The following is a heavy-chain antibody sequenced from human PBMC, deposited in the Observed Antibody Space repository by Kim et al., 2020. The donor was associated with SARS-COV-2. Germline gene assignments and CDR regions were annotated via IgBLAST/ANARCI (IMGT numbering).Heavy chain of an antibody. J-gene: IGHJ4*01. Sequence: GGSLRLSCAASGFTFSNYWMHWVRQAPGKGLVWVSRIYTDGSNTIYADSVKGRLTISRDNAKNTLYLQMNSLRAEDTAVYYCVRGRSTTGYYFDYWGHGTLVPVSS. CDR3: VRGRSTTGYYFDY. CDR2: IYTDGSNT. CDR1: GFTFSNYW. D-gene: IGHD3-16*02. V-gene: IGHV3-74*01.